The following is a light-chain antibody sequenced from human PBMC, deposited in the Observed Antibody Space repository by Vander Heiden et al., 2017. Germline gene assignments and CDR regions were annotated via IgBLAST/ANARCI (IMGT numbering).Light chain of an antibody. CDR2: KAS. Sequence: DIKMTQSPSTLSASVGDRVTITCRASQSSSSWLAWYQQKPGKAPKLLIYKASSLESGVPSRFRGSGSGTEFTLTISSLQPDDFATFYCQQYNSYPWTFGQGTKVEIK. CDR3: QQYNSYPWT. J-gene: IGKJ1*01. CDR1: QSSSSW. V-gene: IGKV1-5*03.